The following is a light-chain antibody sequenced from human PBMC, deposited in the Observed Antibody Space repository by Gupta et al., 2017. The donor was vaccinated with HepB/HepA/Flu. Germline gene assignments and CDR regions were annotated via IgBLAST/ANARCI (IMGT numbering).Light chain of an antibody. Sequence: EIVLTQFPGTLSLSPGERATLSCRASESITSSSLAWYQQKPGQAPRLLIYGASNRATGIPDRFSGSGSGTDFTLSISRLEPEDFSVYYCQQYFSSAITFGQGTRMEIK. CDR3: QQYFSSAIT. V-gene: IGKV3-20*01. CDR1: ESITSSS. CDR2: GAS. J-gene: IGKJ5*01.